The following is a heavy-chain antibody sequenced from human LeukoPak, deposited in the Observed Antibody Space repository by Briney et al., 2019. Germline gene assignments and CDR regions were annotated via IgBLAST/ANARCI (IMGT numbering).Heavy chain of an antibody. D-gene: IGHD3-16*02. CDR2: IDPNSGDT. Sequence: ASVKVSCKASGYTFTDFFFHWVRQAPGQGLEWVGWIDPNSGDTNYARKFQGRVTMTRDTSINTAYMDLTRLRSDDTAVYLCARRSSVVSSLYYWGQGTLVTVSS. J-gene: IGHJ4*02. CDR1: GYTFTDFF. CDR3: ARRSSVVSSLYY. V-gene: IGHV1-2*02.